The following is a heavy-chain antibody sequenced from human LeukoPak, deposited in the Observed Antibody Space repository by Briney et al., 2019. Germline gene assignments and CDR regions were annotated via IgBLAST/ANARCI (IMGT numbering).Heavy chain of an antibody. CDR1: GFDFNNYG. J-gene: IGHJ4*02. CDR2: MWHDGSNR. CDR3: ARDFSSGWIDY. Sequence: GGSLRVSCAASGFDFNNYGMHWVRQAPGKGLEWVGIMWHDGSNRYYADSVKGRFTISRDNSKNTLYLQMSRLRGEDTAVYYCARDFSSGWIDYWGQGTLVTVSS. V-gene: IGHV3-33*01. D-gene: IGHD6-19*01.